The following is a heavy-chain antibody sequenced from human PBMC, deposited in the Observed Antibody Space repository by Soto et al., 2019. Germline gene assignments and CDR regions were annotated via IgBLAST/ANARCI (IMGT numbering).Heavy chain of an antibody. V-gene: IGHV1-2*04. Sequence: ASVKVSCKASGYTFTGYYMHWVRQAPGQGLEWMGWINPNSGGTNYAQKFQGWVTMTRDTSISTAYMELSRLRSDDTAVYYCARGLIYDSSGYYFDYWGQGTLVTV. CDR1: GYTFTGYY. J-gene: IGHJ4*02. CDR3: ARGLIYDSSGYYFDY. D-gene: IGHD3-22*01. CDR2: INPNSGGT.